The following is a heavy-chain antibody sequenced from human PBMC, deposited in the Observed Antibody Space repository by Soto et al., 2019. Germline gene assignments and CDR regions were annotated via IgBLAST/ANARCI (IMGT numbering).Heavy chain of an antibody. CDR2: IKQDGSGK. Sequence: LRLSCVVSGFTFSSYWMNWVRQAPGKGLEWVANIKQDGSGKYYVDSAKGRFTISRDNAKNSLYLQMNSLSAEDTAIYYCATSRTFDYWGQGTLVTVSS. CDR1: GFTFSSYW. D-gene: IGHD6-13*01. J-gene: IGHJ4*02. V-gene: IGHV3-7*01. CDR3: ATSRTFDY.